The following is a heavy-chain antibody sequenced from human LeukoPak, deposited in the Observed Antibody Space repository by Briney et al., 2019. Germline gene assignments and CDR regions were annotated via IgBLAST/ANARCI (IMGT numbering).Heavy chain of an antibody. Sequence: PGGPLRLSCVASGFSFGNYAMSWVRQAPGKGLQWVSQISGTGGATWYAGFARDRFTISRDNSKKTLYLQMSGLRVEDTAMYYCVKDPRDTYGTNWFVSWGQGTLLIVSS. V-gene: IGHV3-23*01. D-gene: IGHD2-21*01. J-gene: IGHJ5*01. CDR1: GFSFGNYA. CDR3: VKDPRDTYGTNWFVS. CDR2: ISGTGGAT.